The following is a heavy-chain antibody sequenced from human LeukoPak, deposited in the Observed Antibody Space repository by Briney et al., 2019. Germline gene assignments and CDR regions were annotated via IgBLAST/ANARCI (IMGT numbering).Heavy chain of an antibody. Sequence: SGGSLRLSCAASGFTFSSYAMSWVRQAPGKGLEWVSAISGSGGSTYYADSVKGRFTISRDNSKNTLYLQMNSLRAEDTAVYYCAKDVRSGGINWFDPWGQGTLVTVSS. D-gene: IGHD3-10*01. CDR2: ISGSGGST. CDR1: GFTFSSYA. V-gene: IGHV3-23*01. CDR3: AKDVRSGGINWFDP. J-gene: IGHJ5*02.